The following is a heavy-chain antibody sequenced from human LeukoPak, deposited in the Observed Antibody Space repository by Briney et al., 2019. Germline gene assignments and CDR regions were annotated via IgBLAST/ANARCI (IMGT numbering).Heavy chain of an antibody. CDR3: ASKTVRDVLTDAFDI. D-gene: IGHD1-1*01. CDR1: GGSISSYY. Sequence: SETLSLTCTVSGGSISSYYWSWIRQPAGKGLEWIGRIYTSGSTNYNPSLKSRVTMSVDTSKNQFSLKLSSVTAADTAVYYCASKTVRDVLTDAFDIGGQGTMVTVSS. J-gene: IGHJ3*02. CDR2: IYTSGST. V-gene: IGHV4-4*07.